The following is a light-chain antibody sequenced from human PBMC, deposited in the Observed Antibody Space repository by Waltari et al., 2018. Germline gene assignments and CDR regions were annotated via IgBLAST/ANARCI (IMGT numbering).Light chain of an antibody. CDR3: QQYDGEVVT. Sequence: EIVLTQSPGTLSLSPGERAIISCRASQSVTSISLTCYQQKLGQAPRLLIYGTSSRATGIPDRFSGSGSGTDFTLTISRLEPEDFAVYYCQQYDGEVVTFGGGTKVEI. J-gene: IGKJ4*01. CDR2: GTS. CDR1: QSVTSIS. V-gene: IGKV3-20*01.